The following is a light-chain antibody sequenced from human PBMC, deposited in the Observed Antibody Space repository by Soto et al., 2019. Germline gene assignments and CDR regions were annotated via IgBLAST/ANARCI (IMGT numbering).Light chain of an antibody. Sequence: DIVVTQSPDSLAASPGERATINCKSSEKIFYSSNNKNYLAWYQQKPGQPPKLLIYWASTRESGVPDRFSGSGSGTAFTLTISSLQAEDVAVYYCQQYYTSPTWTFGQGTKVEIK. V-gene: IGKV4-1*01. CDR1: EKIFYSSNNKNY. J-gene: IGKJ1*01. CDR2: WAS. CDR3: QQYYTSPTWT.